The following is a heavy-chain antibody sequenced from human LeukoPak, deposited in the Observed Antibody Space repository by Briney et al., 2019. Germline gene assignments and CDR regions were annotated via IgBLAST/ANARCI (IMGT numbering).Heavy chain of an antibody. D-gene: IGHD6-13*01. CDR2: IKQDGSEK. CDR3: ASQYSSSRYEYYYYYGMDV. J-gene: IGHJ6*02. V-gene: IGHV3-7*01. Sequence: QAGGSLRLSCAASGFTFSSYWMSWVRQAPGKGLEWVANIKQDGSEKYYVDSVKGRFTISRDNAKNSLYLQMNSLRAEDTAVYYCASQYSSSRYEYYYYYGMDVWGQGTTVTVSS. CDR1: GFTFSSYW.